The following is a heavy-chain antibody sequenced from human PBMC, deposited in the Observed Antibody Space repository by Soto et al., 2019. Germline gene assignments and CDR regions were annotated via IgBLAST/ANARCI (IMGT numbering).Heavy chain of an antibody. V-gene: IGHV4-31*03. CDR1: GGSISSGGYY. J-gene: IGHJ2*01. D-gene: IGHD1-7*01. CDR3: ARGLGNWNYESGWYFDL. Sequence: QVQLQESGPGLVKPSQTLSLTCTVSGGSISSGGYYWSWIRQHPGKGLEWIGYIYYSGSTYYNPSLKSRATISVDTSKNQFSLKLSSVTAADTAVYYCARGLGNWNYESGWYFDLWGRGTLVTVSS. CDR2: IYYSGST.